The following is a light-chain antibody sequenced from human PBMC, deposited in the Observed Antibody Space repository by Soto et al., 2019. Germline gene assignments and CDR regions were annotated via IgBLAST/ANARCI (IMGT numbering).Light chain of an antibody. J-gene: IGLJ2*01. CDR3: SSYTFSSTLYVI. Sequence: QSALTQPASVSGSPGPSITISCTGTSSDVGGYNFVAWYQQHPGKAPKLMIYEVSNRPSGVSNRFSGSKSGNTASLTISGLQAEDEGDYYCSSYTFSSTLYVIVGGGTKLTVL. V-gene: IGLV2-14*01. CDR2: EVS. CDR1: SSDVGGYNF.